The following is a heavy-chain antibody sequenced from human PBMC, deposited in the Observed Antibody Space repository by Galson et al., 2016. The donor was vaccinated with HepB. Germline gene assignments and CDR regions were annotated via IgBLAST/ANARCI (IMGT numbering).Heavy chain of an antibody. CDR1: GFTFDDYT. D-gene: IGHD2-21*01. CDR3: AKDALGAIPINYFDY. Sequence: SLRLSCAASGFTFDDYTMHWVRQAPGKGLEWVSLISWDGGSTSYADAVKGRFTISRDNSKNSLYLQMNSLRTEDTALYFCAKDALGAIPINYFDYWGQGTLVTVSS. V-gene: IGHV3-43*01. J-gene: IGHJ4*02. CDR2: ISWDGGST.